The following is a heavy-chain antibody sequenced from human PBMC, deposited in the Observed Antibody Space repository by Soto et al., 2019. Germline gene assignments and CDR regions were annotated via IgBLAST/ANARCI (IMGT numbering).Heavy chain of an antibody. D-gene: IGHD3-22*01. J-gene: IGHJ6*02. Sequence: ASVKVSCKASGYTFTSYAMHWVRQAPGQGLEWMGIINPSGGSTSYAQKFQGRVTMTRDTSTSTVYMELSSLRSEDTAVYYCARDVDSSGYRTYYGMDVWGQGTTVTVSS. V-gene: IGHV1-46*01. CDR1: GYTFTSYA. CDR3: ARDVDSSGYRTYYGMDV. CDR2: INPSGGST.